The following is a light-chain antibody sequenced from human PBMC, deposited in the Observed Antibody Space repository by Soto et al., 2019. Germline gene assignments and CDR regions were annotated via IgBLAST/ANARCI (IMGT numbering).Light chain of an antibody. CDR3: QQRRSWPLT. CDR1: QSISSY. J-gene: IGKJ4*01. V-gene: IGKV3-11*01. CDR2: DGS. Sequence: EIVLTQSPATLSLSPGERATLSCRASQSISSYLAWYQQKPGQAPRLLIYDGSNRATGIPARFSGSGSETDFTLTISSLEPEDFASYYCQQRRSWPLTFGGGTEVEIK.